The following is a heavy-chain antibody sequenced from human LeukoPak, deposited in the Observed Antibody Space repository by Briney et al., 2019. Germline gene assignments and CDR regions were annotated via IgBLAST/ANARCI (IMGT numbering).Heavy chain of an antibody. CDR3: AWGRRSTLDY. CDR1: GGSFSGYY. J-gene: IGHJ4*02. CDR2: INHSGST. Sequence: SETLSLTCAVYGGSFSGYYWSWIRQPPGEGLEWIGEINHSGSTNYNPSLKSRVTISVDTSKNQFSLKLSSVTAADTAVYYCAWGRRSTLDYWGQGTLVTVSS. D-gene: IGHD3-10*01. V-gene: IGHV4-34*01.